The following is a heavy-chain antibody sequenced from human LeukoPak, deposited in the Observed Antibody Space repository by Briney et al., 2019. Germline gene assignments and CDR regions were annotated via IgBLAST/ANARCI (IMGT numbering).Heavy chain of an antibody. CDR2: ISGSGGST. D-gene: IGHD2-21*02. V-gene: IGHV3-23*01. CDR3: AKHLGHGVTGADY. Sequence: GGSLRLSCAASGFTFSSYAMSWVRQAPGKGLEWVSAISGSGGSTYYADSVKGRFTISRDNSQSTLYLQMNSLRAEDTAVYYCAKHLGHGVTGADYWGQGTLVTVSS. J-gene: IGHJ4*02. CDR1: GFTFSSYA.